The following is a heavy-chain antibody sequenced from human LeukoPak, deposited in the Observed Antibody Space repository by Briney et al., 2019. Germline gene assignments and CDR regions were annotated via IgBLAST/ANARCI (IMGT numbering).Heavy chain of an antibody. CDR3: ARHPGGVVGASFYYGMDV. V-gene: IGHV4-59*08. D-gene: IGHD2-15*01. J-gene: IGHJ6*02. CDR2: IYYSGST. CDR1: GGSISSYY. Sequence: SETLSLTCTVSGGSISSYYWSWIRQPPGKGLEWIGYIYYSGSTNYNPSLRSRVTISVDTSKNQFSLKLSSVTAADTAVYYCARHPGGVVGASFYYGMDVWGQGTTVTVSS.